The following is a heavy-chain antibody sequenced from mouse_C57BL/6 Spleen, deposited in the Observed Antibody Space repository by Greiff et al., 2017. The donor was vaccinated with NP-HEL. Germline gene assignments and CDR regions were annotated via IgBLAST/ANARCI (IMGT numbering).Heavy chain of an antibody. CDR2: IYPRSGNT. V-gene: IGHV1-81*01. CDR1: GYTFTSYG. CDR3: ARKTAQAFDY. Sequence: VKLMESGAELARPGASVKLSCKASGYTFTSYGISWVKQRTGQGLEWIGEIYPRSGNTYYNEKFKGKATLTADKSSSTAYMELLSLTSEDSAVYFCARKTAQAFDYWGQGTTLTVSS. J-gene: IGHJ2*01. D-gene: IGHD3-2*02.